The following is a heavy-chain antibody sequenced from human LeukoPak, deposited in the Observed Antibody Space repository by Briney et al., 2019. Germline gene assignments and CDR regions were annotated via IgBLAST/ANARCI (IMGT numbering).Heavy chain of an antibody. Sequence: PSETLSLTCTVSGGSISSSSYYWGWIRQPPGKGLEWIGSIYYSGSTYYNPSLKSRVTISVDTSKNQFSLKLSSVTAADTAVYYCVRHRGYSYAAPSFGGQGTLVTVSS. J-gene: IGHJ4*02. V-gene: IGHV4-39*01. CDR1: GGSISSSSYY. CDR2: IYYSGST. D-gene: IGHD5-18*01. CDR3: VRHRGYSYAAPSF.